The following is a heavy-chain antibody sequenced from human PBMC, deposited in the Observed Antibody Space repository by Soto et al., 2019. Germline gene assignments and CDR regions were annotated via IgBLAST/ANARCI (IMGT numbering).Heavy chain of an antibody. CDR1: GFTFSSYW. CDR2: IKQDGSEK. V-gene: IGHV3-7*01. Sequence: EVQLVESGGGLVQPGGSLRLSCAASGFTFSSYWMSWVRQAPGKGLEWVANIKQDGSEKYYVESVKGRFTISRDNAKNSRYLQMNSLRAEDTAVYYCASSGQWLVYGMDVWGQGTTVTVSS. CDR3: ASSGQWLVYGMDV. D-gene: IGHD6-19*01. J-gene: IGHJ6*02.